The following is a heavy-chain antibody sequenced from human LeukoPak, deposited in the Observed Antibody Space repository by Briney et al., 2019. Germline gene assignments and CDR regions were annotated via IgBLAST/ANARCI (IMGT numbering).Heavy chain of an antibody. V-gene: IGHV4-39*01. CDR2: IYYSGST. J-gene: IGHJ4*02. CDR1: GGSISSSSYY. CDR3: ARSRDYSNGGYFDY. Sequence: SETLSLTCTVSGGSISSSSYYWGWIRQPPGKGLEWIGSIYYSGSTYYNPSLKSRVTISVDTSKNQFSLKLSSVTAADTAVYYCARSRDYSNGGYFDYWGQGTLVTVSS. D-gene: IGHD4-11*01.